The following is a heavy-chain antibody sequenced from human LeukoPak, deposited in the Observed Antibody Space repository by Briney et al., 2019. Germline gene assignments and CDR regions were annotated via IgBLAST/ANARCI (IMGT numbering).Heavy chain of an antibody. CDR1: GDSISSASHY. D-gene: IGHD5-18*01. V-gene: IGHV4-61*02. CDR3: ARDLGSWIQPFPQAFDI. Sequence: SETLSLTCTVSGDSISSASHYWSWLRQPAGKAPEWIGRIYTTETTSYNPSLKTRVTISLDRSKNQFSLNLSSVTAADTAVYYCARDLGSWIQPFPQAFDIWGQGTMVTVSS. CDR2: IYTTETT. J-gene: IGHJ3*02.